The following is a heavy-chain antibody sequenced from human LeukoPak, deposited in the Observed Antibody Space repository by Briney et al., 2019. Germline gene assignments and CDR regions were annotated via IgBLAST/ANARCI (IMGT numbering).Heavy chain of an antibody. J-gene: IGHJ4*02. CDR3: ASGYSSGWIFDY. D-gene: IGHD6-19*01. CDR2: IHYSGST. V-gene: IGHV4-30-4*01. CDR1: GVSISSGDYY. Sequence: PSETLSLTCTVSGVSISSGDYYWSWIRQPPGKGLEWIGYIHYSGSTYYNPSLKSRVTISVDTSKNQFSLKLSSVTAADTAVYYCASGYSSGWIFDYWGQGTLVTVSS.